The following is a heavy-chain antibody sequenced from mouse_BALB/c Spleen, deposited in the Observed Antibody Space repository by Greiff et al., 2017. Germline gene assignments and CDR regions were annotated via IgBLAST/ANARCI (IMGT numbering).Heavy chain of an antibody. CDR2: ISYSGST. CDR3: ARGGNYAWFAY. Sequence: VQLQQSGPGLVKPSQSLSLTCTVTGYSITSDYAWNWIRQFPGNKLEWMGYISYSGSTSYNPSLKSRISITRDTSKNQFFLQLNSVTTEDTATYYCARGGNYAWFAYWGQGTLVTVSA. J-gene: IGHJ3*01. V-gene: IGHV3-2*02. CDR1: GYSITSDYA. D-gene: IGHD2-1*01.